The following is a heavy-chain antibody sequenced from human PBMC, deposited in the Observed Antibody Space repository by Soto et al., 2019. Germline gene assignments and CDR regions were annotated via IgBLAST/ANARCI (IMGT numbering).Heavy chain of an antibody. CDR2: ITYDGRDK. CDR3: ARSGLYCSSGRCISAYNGLDI. V-gene: IGHV3-30*04. Sequence: GGSLRLSCAASGFIFSNYLLYWVRQAPGMGLEWVASITYDGRDKYYADSVKGRFTISRDNSRNTLYLQMHSLRGADTALYYCARSGLYCSSGRCISAYNGLDIWGQGTTFTASS. CDR1: GFIFSNYL. D-gene: IGHD2-2*01. J-gene: IGHJ6*02.